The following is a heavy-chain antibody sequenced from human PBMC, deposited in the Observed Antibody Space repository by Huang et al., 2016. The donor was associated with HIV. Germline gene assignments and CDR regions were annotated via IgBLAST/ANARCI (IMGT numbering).Heavy chain of an antibody. J-gene: IGHJ4*02. D-gene: IGHD1-26*01. CDR3: TRRSYVGELLSVDY. Sequence: EVQLVESGGGLVQPGGALKLSCAASGFTFSGSAIHWVRQGCGEGREWGGRSKMKANSGGRAYAASVKGSVSSSRDDSKNTAYLEMNSLKTEDTAVYYCTRRSYVGELLSVDYWGQGTLVTVSS. CDR1: GFTFSGSA. V-gene: IGHV3-73*02. CDR2: SKMKANSGGR.